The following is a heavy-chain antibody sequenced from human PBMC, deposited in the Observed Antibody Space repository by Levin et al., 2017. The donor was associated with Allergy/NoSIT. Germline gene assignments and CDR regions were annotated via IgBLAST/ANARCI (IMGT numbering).Heavy chain of an antibody. CDR1: EFTFSSYA. D-gene: IGHD1-26*01. CDR3: AKDTYYGGSYSIDC. V-gene: IGHV3-23*01. Sequence: PGGSLRLSCAASEFTFSSYAMSWVRQAPGKGLEWVSAISGSGGNTYYADSVKGRFTISRDNSKNTLYLQMNSLRAEDTAVYYCAKDTYYGGSYSIDCWGQGTLVTVSS. CDR2: ISGSGGNT. J-gene: IGHJ4*02.